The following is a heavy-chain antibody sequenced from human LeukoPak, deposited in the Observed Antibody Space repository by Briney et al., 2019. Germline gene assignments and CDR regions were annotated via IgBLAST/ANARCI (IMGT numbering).Heavy chain of an antibody. J-gene: IGHJ3*02. V-gene: IGHV1-69*06. CDR1: GGTFSSYA. D-gene: IGHD3-22*01. CDR3: ARGHGPVITMIVVEDAFDI. CDR2: IIPIFGTA. Sequence: GASVKVSCKASGGTFSSYAISWVRQAPGQGLEWMGGIIPIFGTANYAQKFQGRVTITADKSTSTAYMELSSLRSEDTAVYYCARGHGPVITMIVVEDAFDIWGQGTMVTVSS.